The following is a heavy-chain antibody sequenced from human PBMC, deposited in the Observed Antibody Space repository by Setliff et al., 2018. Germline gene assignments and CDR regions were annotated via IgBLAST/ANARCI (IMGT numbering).Heavy chain of an antibody. CDR1: GGSISSHF. CDR2: NIRSA. V-gene: IGHV4-59*11. Sequence: SETLSLTCTVSGGSISSHFWGWIRQPLGKGLEWIGYNIRSANSNPSLKSRVTISVDTSKNQFSRKLNYVTAADTAVYYCARGRNIAARLLDSWGQGTLVTVSS. D-gene: IGHD6-6*01. J-gene: IGHJ4*02. CDR3: ARGRNIAARLLDS.